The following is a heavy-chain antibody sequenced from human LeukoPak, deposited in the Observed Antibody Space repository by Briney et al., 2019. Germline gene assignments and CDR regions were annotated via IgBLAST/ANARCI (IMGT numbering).Heavy chain of an antibody. V-gene: IGHV3-21*01. CDR2: ITSSGTYI. J-gene: IGHJ4*02. D-gene: IGHD3-10*01. CDR3: ATDTGGVDY. Sequence: GGSLRLSCAVSGFSFSSHSMNWVRQAPGKGLEWVSSITSSGTYIYYADSVKGRFTIPRDDAKNSLYLQMNSLRAEDTAVYYCATDTGGVDYWGQGTLVTVSS. CDR1: GFSFSSHS.